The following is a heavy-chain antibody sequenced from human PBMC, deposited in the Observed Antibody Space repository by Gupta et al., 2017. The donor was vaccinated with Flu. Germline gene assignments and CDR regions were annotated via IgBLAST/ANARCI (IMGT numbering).Heavy chain of an antibody. CDR1: GFTFSNAW. D-gene: IGHD2-2*01. CDR2: IKSKTDGGTT. J-gene: IGHJ4*02. CDR3: TTSSRYCSSTSCLIFDY. Sequence: EVQLVESGGGLVKPGGSLRLSCAASGFTFSNAWMSWVRQAPGKGLEWVGRIKSKTDGGTTDYAAPVKGRFTISRDDSKNTLYLQMNSLKTEDTAVYYCTTSSRYCSSTSCLIFDYWGQGTLVTVSS. V-gene: IGHV3-15*01.